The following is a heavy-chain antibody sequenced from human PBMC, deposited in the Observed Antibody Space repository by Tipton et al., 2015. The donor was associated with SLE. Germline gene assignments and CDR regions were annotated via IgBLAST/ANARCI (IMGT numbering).Heavy chain of an antibody. V-gene: IGHV3-48*02. CDR2: ISTGGNII. J-gene: IGHJ4*02. D-gene: IGHD1-1*01. Sequence: SLRLSCAASGFTFSTYWMHWVRQVPGKGLEWISFISTGGNIIYYADSVKGRFTISRDNAKNSLFLQMSGLRNEDTAVYYCAKSTTGLDDWGQGTLVTVSS. CDR1: GFTFSTYW. CDR3: AKSTTGLDD.